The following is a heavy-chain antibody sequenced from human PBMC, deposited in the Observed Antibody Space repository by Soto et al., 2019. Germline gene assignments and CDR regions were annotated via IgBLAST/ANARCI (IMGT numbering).Heavy chain of an antibody. Sequence: PSETLSLTCTVSDGSIASGGYYWGWIRQHPGKGLEWIGYIFFNGGTYYNPSLESRLTMSVDTSKNHFSLRLSSVTAADAAVYYCARVTTSYYGPGYLESWGQGTLVTVPS. V-gene: IGHV4-31*03. D-gene: IGHD2-21*01. CDR2: IFFNGGT. CDR3: ARVTTSYYGPGYLES. CDR1: DGSIASGGYY. J-gene: IGHJ4*02.